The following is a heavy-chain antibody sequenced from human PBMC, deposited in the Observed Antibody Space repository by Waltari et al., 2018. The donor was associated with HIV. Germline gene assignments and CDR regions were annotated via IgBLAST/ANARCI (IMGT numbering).Heavy chain of an antibody. V-gene: IGHV4-59*01. CDR2: IYYTGIT. CDR3: ARGLFGVGSNWFDP. J-gene: IGHJ5*02. Sequence: QVQLQESGPGLVKPSETLSLTCSVSGGSFIRYHWTWIRQPPGKGLEWIGYIYYTGITNCNPSLKSRVTISVDTSKNQFSLRLRSVTAADTAVYYCARGLFGVGSNWFDPWGQGILVTVAS. D-gene: IGHD3-3*01. CDR1: GGSFIRYH.